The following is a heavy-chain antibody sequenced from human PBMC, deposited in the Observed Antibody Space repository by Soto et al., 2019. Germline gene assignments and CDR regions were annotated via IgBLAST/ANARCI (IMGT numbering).Heavy chain of an antibody. Sequence: GGSLRLSCAASGFTFSSYWMSWVRQAPGKGLEWVANIKQDGSEKDYLDSVKGRFTISRDNAQNSLYLQMNSLRAEDTAVYFCARDLSSIIAADFDYWGQGT. V-gene: IGHV3-7*01. D-gene: IGHD6-13*01. CDR2: IKQDGSEK. CDR1: GFTFSSYW. CDR3: ARDLSSIIAADFDY. J-gene: IGHJ4*02.